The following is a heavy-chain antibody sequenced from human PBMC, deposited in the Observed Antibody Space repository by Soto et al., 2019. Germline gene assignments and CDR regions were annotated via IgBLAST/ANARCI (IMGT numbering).Heavy chain of an antibody. V-gene: IGHV3-21*01. J-gene: IGHJ3*02. CDR2: ISSSSSYI. D-gene: IGHD3-22*01. Sequence: LRLSCAASGFTFSSYSMNWVRQAPGKGLEWVSSISSSSSYIYYADSVKGRFTISRDNAKNSLYLQMNSLRAEDTAVYYCARDPNSSGYYDAFDIWGQGTMVTVSS. CDR3: ARDPNSSGYYDAFDI. CDR1: GFTFSSYS.